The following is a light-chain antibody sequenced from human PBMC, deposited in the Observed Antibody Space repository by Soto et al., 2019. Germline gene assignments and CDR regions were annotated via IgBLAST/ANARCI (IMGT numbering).Light chain of an antibody. CDR1: SGSVSTSYY. CDR3: VLYMGSGIWV. Sequence: QTVVTQEPSFSVSPGRTVTLTCGLSSGSVSTSYYPSWYQQTPGQAPRTLIHSTNTRSSGVPDRFSGSILGNEAALTITGAQADDESDYYCVLYMGSGIWVFGGGTQLTVL. V-gene: IGLV8-61*01. J-gene: IGLJ3*02. CDR2: STN.